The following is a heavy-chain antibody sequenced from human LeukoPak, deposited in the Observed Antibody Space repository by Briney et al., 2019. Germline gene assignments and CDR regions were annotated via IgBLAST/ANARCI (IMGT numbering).Heavy chain of an antibody. CDR3: ARGGQYYYDSSGYYY. CDR2: IKQDGSEK. J-gene: IGHJ4*02. D-gene: IGHD3-22*01. Sequence: PGGSLRLSCAASGFTFSSYWMSWVRQAPGKGLEWVANIKQDGSEKYYVDSVKGRFTISRDNAKNSLYLQMNSLRAEDTAVYYCARGGQYYYDSSGYYYWGQGTLVTVSS. CDR1: GFTFSSYW. V-gene: IGHV3-7*01.